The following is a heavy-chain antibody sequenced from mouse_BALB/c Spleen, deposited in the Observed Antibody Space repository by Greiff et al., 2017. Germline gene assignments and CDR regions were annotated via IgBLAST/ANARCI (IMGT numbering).Heavy chain of an antibody. CDR2: IRSKSNNYAT. V-gene: IGHV10-1*02. CDR3: VRRGGSSSYYAMDY. D-gene: IGHD1-1*01. J-gene: IGHJ4*01. CDR1: GFTFNTYA. Sequence: DAGGGLVQPKGSLKLSCAASGFTFNTYAMNWVRQAPGKGLEWVARIRSKSNNYATYYADSVKDRFTISRDDSQSMLYLQMNNLKTEDTAMYYCVRRGGSSSYYAMDYWGQGTSVTVSS.